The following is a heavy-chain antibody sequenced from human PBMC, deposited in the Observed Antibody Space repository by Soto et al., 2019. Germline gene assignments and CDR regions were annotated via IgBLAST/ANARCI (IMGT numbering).Heavy chain of an antibody. D-gene: IGHD5-12*01. CDR3: VRRDIVATTMVSMAI. J-gene: IGHJ6*02. V-gene: IGHV3-48*01. CDR1: GFTFSSCG. Sequence: VQLVESGGDLVQPGGSLRLSCAASGFTFSSCGMNWVRQAPGKGLEWISYISSSGSTIYYADSVKGRFTISRDNAQNSLFLQMNSLRADDTAVYYCVRRDIVATTMVSMAIWGQGTTVTVSS. CDR2: ISSSGSTI.